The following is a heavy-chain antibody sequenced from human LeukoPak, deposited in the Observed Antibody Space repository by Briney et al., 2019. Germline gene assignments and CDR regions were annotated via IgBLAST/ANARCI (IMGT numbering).Heavy chain of an antibody. CDR1: GGSISSGGYY. CDR2: IYYSGRT. CDR3: AREFIGGYCSSTSCYI. V-gene: IGHV4-31*03. Sequence: SQTLSLTCTVSGGSISSGGYYWSWIRQHPGKGLEWIGYIYYSGRTYYNPSLKSRVTISVDTSKNQFSLKLSSVTAADTAVYYCAREFIGGYCSSTSCYIWGQGTLVTVSS. J-gene: IGHJ4*02. D-gene: IGHD2-2*02.